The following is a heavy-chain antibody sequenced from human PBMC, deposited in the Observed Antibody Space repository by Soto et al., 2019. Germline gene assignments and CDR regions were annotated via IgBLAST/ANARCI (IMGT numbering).Heavy chain of an antibody. CDR1: GGSIRSYY. CDR3: ASHGGAYEGAGYYNAPFDF. Sequence: PSETLSLTCSVSGGSIRSYYWSWIRQPPGEGLEWIGYIFYNGNSYYNPSLKSRATISVDMSRNQFSLNLTSVTAADTAVYYCASHGGAYEGAGYYNAPFDFWGQGTRVTVSS. J-gene: IGHJ4*02. D-gene: IGHD3-9*01. V-gene: IGHV4-59*08. CDR2: IFYNGNS.